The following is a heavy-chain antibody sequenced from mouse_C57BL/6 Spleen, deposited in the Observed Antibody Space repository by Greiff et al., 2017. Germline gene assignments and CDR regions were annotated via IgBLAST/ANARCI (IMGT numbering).Heavy chain of an antibody. CDR1: GFSLTSYG. CDR3: VGDDYPYYYAMDY. Sequence: QVHVKQSGPGLVQPSQSLSITCTVSGFSLTSYGVHWVRQSPGKGLEWLGVIWSGGSTDYNAAFISRLSISKDNSKSQVFFKMNSLQADDTAIYYCVGDDYPYYYAMDYWGQGTSVTVSS. V-gene: IGHV2-2*01. D-gene: IGHD2-4*01. CDR2: IWSGGST. J-gene: IGHJ4*01.